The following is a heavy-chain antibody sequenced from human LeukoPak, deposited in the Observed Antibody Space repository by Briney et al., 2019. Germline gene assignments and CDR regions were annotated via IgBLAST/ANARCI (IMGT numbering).Heavy chain of an antibody. CDR1: GFTFRSNW. J-gene: IGHJ4*02. CDR2: INQDGSQT. CDR3: AKEEIGGATPIDY. Sequence: GGSLRLSCAASGFTFRSNWMSWVRQAPGKGLEWVAKINQDGSQTKYVDSVKGRFTISRDNAKNSLHLQMNSLRAEDTAVYYCAKEEIGGATPIDYWGQGTLVTVSS. D-gene: IGHD1-26*01. V-gene: IGHV3-7*03.